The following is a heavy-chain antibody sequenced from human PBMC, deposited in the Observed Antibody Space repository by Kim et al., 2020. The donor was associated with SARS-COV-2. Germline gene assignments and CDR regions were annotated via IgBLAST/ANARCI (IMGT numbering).Heavy chain of an antibody. J-gene: IGHJ6*02. D-gene: IGHD3-3*01. V-gene: IGHV1-69*13. CDR2: IIPIFGTA. Sequence: SVKVSCKASGGTFSSYAISWVRQAPGQGLEWMGGIIPIFGTANYAQKFQGRVTITADESTSTAYMELSSLRSEDTAVYYCASLPYSVIFGVVIYYGMDVWGQGTTVTVSS. CDR3: ASLPYSVIFGVVIYYGMDV. CDR1: GGTFSSYA.